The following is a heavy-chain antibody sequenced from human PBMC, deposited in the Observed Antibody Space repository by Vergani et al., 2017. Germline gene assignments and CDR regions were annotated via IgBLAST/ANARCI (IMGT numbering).Heavy chain of an antibody. CDR3: ARDYFGDSSGYFGY. V-gene: IGHV1-18*01. J-gene: IGHJ4*02. Sequence: QVQLVQSGAEVKKPGSSVKVSCKASGGTFSSYAISWVRQAPGQGLEWMGWISVYNGNTNYAQKLQGRVTMTTDTSTGTAYMELRSLRSDDTAVYYCARDYFGDSSGYFGYWGQGTLVTVSS. CDR2: ISVYNGNT. CDR1: GGTFSSYA. D-gene: IGHD3-22*01.